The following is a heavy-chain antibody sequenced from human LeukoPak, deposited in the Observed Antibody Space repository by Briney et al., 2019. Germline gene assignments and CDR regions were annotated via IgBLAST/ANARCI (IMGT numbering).Heavy chain of an antibody. CDR3: ARGNVDTAMVLDY. CDR1: GFTFSSYA. J-gene: IGHJ4*02. CDR2: ISGSGGST. V-gene: IGHV3-23*01. D-gene: IGHD5-18*01. Sequence: AGGSLRLSCAASGFTFSSYAMSWVRQAPGKGLEWVSAISGSGGSTYYADSVKGRFTISRDNSKNTLYLQMNSLRAEDTAVYYCARGNVDTAMVLDYWGQGTLVTVSS.